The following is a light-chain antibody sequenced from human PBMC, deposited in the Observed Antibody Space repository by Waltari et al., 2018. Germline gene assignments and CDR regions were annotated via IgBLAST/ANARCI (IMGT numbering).Light chain of an antibody. CDR1: SLKSYY. CDR3: HSRDASGVGGS. V-gene: IGLV3-19*01. CDR2: DKN. Sequence: SSELTQDPAVSVAMGQPVRITCQGDSLKSYYASWYQQRPGHAPILVMYDKNNRPSGVPDRVSGSTSDNTASLTITGAQAEDEASYYCHSRDASGVGGSFGGGTKLTVL. J-gene: IGLJ2*01.